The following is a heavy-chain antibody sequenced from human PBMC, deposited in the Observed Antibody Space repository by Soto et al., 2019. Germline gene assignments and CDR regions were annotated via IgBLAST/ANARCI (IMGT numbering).Heavy chain of an antibody. V-gene: IGHV3-30-3*01. Sequence: QVQLVESGGGVVQPGRSLRLSCAASGFTFSSYAMHWVRQAPGKGLEWVAVISYDGSNKYYADSVKGRFTISRDNSKNTLYLQMNSLRAEDTAVYYCARDLKPRYDFWSGYYGGDYWGQGTLVTVSS. CDR3: ARDLKPRYDFWSGYYGGDY. D-gene: IGHD3-3*01. CDR1: GFTFSSYA. J-gene: IGHJ4*02. CDR2: ISYDGSNK.